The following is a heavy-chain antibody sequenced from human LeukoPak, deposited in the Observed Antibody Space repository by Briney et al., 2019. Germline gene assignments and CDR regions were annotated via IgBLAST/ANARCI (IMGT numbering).Heavy chain of an antibody. CDR1: GFTFSSYG. Sequence: GGSLRLSCAASGFTFSSYGMHWVRQAPGKGLEWVAFIWYDGSNKYYADSVKGRFTISRDNSKNTLYLQMNSLRAEDTAVYYCAKDGSYWGQGTLVTVSS. CDR3: AKDGSY. J-gene: IGHJ4*02. CDR2: IWYDGSNK. V-gene: IGHV3-30*02.